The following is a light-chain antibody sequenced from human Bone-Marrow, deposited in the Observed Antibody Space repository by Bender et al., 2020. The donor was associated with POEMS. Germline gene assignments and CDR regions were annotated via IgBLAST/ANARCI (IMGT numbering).Light chain of an antibody. CDR2: GNN. CDR3: QSYDNSLGGWV. Sequence: QSVLTQPPSVSGAPGQRVTISCTGSSSNTGADYDVHWYQQVPGTAPKVLIYGNNNRPSGVPDRFSGSKSGTSASLAITGLQAEDEGDYYCQSYDNSLGGWVFGGGTKLTVL. V-gene: IGLV1-40*01. CDR1: SSNTGADYD. J-gene: IGLJ3*02.